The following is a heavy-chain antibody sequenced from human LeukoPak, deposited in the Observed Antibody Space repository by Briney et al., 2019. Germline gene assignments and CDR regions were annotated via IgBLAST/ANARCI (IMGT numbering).Heavy chain of an antibody. CDR1: GYTFTGYY. V-gene: IGHV1-2*02. CDR2: INPSSGGK. Sequence: TSVNLSCKASGYTFTGYYMHWVRQAPGQGLEWMGWINPSSGGKNYAQDFHGRVTMTRDTSISKAYMELSRLRSDDTAVYYYARAGDSGNLVWGQGTLVTVSS. D-gene: IGHD1-26*01. CDR3: ARAGDSGNLV. J-gene: IGHJ4*02.